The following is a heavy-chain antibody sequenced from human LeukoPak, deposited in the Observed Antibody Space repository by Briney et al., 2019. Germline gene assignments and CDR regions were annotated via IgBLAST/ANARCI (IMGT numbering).Heavy chain of an antibody. J-gene: IGHJ4*02. CDR3: ARGKAPRFLEWLRGSSFDY. CDR2: INHSGST. CDR1: GGSFSGYY. D-gene: IGHD3-3*01. Sequence: SETLSLTCAVYGGSFSGYYWSWIRQPPGKGLEWIGEINHSGSTNYNPSLKSRVTISVDTSKNQFSLKLSSVTAADTAVYYCARGKAPRFLEWLRGSSFDYWGQGTLVTVSS. V-gene: IGHV4-34*01.